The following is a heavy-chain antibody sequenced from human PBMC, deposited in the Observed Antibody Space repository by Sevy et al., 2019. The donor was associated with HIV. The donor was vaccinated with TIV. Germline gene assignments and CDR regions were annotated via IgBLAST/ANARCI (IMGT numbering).Heavy chain of an antibody. Sequence: GGSLRLPCAASGFTFSDYYMSWIRQAPGKGLEWVSYISSSSSYTNYADSVKGRFTISRDNAKNSLYLQMNSLRAEDTAVYYCARARTGTTHYWGQGTLVTVSS. CDR3: ARARTGTTHY. CDR2: ISSSSSYT. J-gene: IGHJ4*02. D-gene: IGHD1-7*01. CDR1: GFTFSDYY. V-gene: IGHV3-11*06.